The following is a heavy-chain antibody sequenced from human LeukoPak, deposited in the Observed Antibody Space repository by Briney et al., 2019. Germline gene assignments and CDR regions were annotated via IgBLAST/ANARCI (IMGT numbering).Heavy chain of an antibody. D-gene: IGHD3-3*01. CDR2: ISGSGGST. Sequence: GGSLRLSCAASGFTFSSYAMSWVRQAPGKGLEGVSAISGSGGSTYYADSVKGRFTISRDNSKNTLYLQMNSLRAEDTAVYYCAKGFSITIFGVVKPFDYWGQGTLVTVSS. CDR1: GFTFSSYA. V-gene: IGHV3-23*01. CDR3: AKGFSITIFGVVKPFDY. J-gene: IGHJ4*02.